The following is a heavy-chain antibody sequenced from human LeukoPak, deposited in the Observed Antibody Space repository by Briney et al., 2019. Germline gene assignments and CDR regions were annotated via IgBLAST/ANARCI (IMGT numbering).Heavy chain of an antibody. CDR1: GGSISSGGYY. CDR2: ICYSGST. J-gene: IGHJ4*02. D-gene: IGHD6-13*01. V-gene: IGHV4-31*03. Sequence: PSQTLSLTCTVSGGSISSGGYYWSWIRQHPGKGLEWIGYICYSGSTYYNPSLKSRVTISVDTSKNQYSLKLSSVTAADTAVYYCARGFASSSSAYWGQGTLVTVSS. CDR3: ARGFASSSSAY.